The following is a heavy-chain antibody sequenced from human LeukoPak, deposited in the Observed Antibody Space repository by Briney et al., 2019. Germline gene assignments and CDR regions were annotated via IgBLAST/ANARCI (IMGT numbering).Heavy chain of an antibody. J-gene: IGHJ6*02. CDR3: ARGSYPYSHGMDV. Sequence: GASVKVSCKASGYNFNNYGVSWVRPAPGQGLEWMGWISAKTGNTNYAQKVQGRVTMTTDTSTTTAYMELRSLGSDDTAVYYCARGSYPYSHGMDVWGQGTTVTVSS. D-gene: IGHD1-26*01. CDR2: ISAKTGNT. CDR1: GYNFNNYG. V-gene: IGHV1-18*01.